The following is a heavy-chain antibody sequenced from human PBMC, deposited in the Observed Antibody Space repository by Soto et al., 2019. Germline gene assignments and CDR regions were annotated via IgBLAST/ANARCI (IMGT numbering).Heavy chain of an antibody. CDR3: AAVGPLDSSAYFDY. Sequence: GASVKVSCKASGFTFTSSAVQWVRQARGQRLEWIGWIVVGSGNTNYAQKFQERVTITRDMSTSTAYMELSSLRSEDTAVYYCAAVGPLDSSAYFDYWGQGTLVTVSS. D-gene: IGHD3-22*01. J-gene: IGHJ4*02. V-gene: IGHV1-58*01. CDR1: GFTFTSSA. CDR2: IVVGSGNT.